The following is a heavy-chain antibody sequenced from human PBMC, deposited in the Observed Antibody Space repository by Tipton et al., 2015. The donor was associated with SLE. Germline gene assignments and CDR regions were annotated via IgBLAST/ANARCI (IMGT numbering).Heavy chain of an antibody. D-gene: IGHD3-3*01. J-gene: IGHJ3*02. Sequence: SLRLSCAASGFTFSSYAMSWVRQAPGKGLEWVSAISGSGGSTYYADSVKGRFTISRDNSKNTLYLQMNSLRAEDTAVYYCAKDRAWSLDAFDIWGQGTMVTVSS. CDR2: ISGSGGST. CDR1: GFTFSSYA. V-gene: IGHV3-23*01. CDR3: AKDRAWSLDAFDI.